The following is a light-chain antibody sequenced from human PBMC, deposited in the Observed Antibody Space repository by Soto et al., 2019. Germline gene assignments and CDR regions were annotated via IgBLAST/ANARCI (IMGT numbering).Light chain of an antibody. V-gene: IGLV4-69*01. CDR3: QTWGTGTVV. J-gene: IGLJ2*01. CDR1: SGHSSYA. Sequence: QSVLTQSPSASASLGASVKLTCTLSSGHSSYAIAWHQQQPEKGPRYLMKLNSDGSHSKGDGIPDRFSGSSSGAERYLTISSLQSEDEADYSCQTWGTGTVVFGGGTNVTVL. CDR2: LNSDGSH.